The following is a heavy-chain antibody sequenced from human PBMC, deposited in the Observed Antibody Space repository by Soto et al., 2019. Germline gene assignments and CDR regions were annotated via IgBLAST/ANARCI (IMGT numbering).Heavy chain of an antibody. J-gene: IGHJ4*02. CDR3: ARGLASGYYVTTNDY. Sequence: GGSLRLSCAASGFTFSSYSMNWVRQAPGKGLEWVSSISSSSSYIYYADSVKGRFTISRDNAKNSLYLQMNSLRAEDTAVYYCARGLASGYYVTTNDYWGQGTLVTVSS. V-gene: IGHV3-21*01. CDR2: ISSSSSYI. D-gene: IGHD3-3*01. CDR1: GFTFSSYS.